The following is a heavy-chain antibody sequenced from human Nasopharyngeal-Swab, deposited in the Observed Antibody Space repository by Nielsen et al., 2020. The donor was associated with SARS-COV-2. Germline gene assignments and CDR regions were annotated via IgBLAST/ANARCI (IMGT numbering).Heavy chain of an antibody. J-gene: IGHJ6*02. CDR3: ARCGYQLLLRDYYYGMDV. V-gene: IGHV4-34*01. D-gene: IGHD2-15*01. CDR2: VDHTGRT. Sequence: SETLSLTCAVHVGSFSGYYWSWVRQPPGKGLEWIGEVDHTGRTNNNPSLQSRVTMSVDTSKNQISLTLSSVTAADTAVYYCARCGYQLLLRDYYYGMDVWSQGTTVTVSS. CDR1: VGSFSGYY.